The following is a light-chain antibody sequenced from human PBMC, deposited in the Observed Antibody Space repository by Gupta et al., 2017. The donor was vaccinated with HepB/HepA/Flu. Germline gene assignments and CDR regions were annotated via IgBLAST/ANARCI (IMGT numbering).Light chain of an antibody. CDR1: SASVSTGHY. V-gene: IGLV8-61*01. J-gene: IGLJ3*02. CDR3: VLFMGSGISM. Sequence: QTVVTQEPSFSVSPGGTVTLTCGLNSASVSTGHYPSWYQQTPGQAPHTLIYNTNTRSAGVPDRFSGSILGNKAALTITGAQADDESDYYCVLFMGSGISMFGGGTTLTVL. CDR2: NTN.